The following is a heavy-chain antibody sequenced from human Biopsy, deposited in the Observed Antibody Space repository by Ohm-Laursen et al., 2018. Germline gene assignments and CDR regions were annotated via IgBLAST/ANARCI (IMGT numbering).Heavy chain of an antibody. D-gene: IGHD3-16*01. Sequence: GSSVKVSCKGSGYAVNDYFLHWLRQAPGQGPEWMGWISPNCGGTNYAQKFQGRVTMTTDTSTSTVYLELRRLISDDTAVYYCARDIMNRVAGLVARSDVFDVWGQGTLVTVSS. J-gene: IGHJ3*01. CDR2: ISPNCGGT. V-gene: IGHV1-2*02. CDR1: GYAVNDYF. CDR3: ARDIMNRVAGLVARSDVFDV.